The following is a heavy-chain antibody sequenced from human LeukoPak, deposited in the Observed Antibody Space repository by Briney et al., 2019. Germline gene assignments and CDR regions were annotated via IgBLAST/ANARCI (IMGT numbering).Heavy chain of an antibody. CDR2: IYPGDSYT. D-gene: IGHD5-24*01. Sequence: GESLKISCKGSGYSFTSYWIAWVRQMPGKGLEWMGIIYPGDSYTTYSPSFQGQVTISADKSISTAYLQWRSLKASDTAMYYCARASRDGYNQNFGHWGQGTLVTVSS. CDR1: GYSFTSYW. CDR3: ARASRDGYNQNFGH. J-gene: IGHJ4*02. V-gene: IGHV5-51*01.